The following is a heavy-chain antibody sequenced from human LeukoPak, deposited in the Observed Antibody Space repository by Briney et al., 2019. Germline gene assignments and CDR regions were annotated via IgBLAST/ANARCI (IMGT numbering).Heavy chain of an antibody. J-gene: IGHJ3*02. Sequence: GSLRLSCAASGFTFSDYYMSWIRQAPGKGLEWLSYISVSGTTIFYADSVKGRFTISRGNAKNSLYLQMNSLRAEDTALYYCARDSRGAFDIWGQGTMVTVSS. CDR2: ISVSGTTI. V-gene: IGHV3-11*01. CDR3: ARDSRGAFDI. CDR1: GFTFSDYY. D-gene: IGHD5-12*01.